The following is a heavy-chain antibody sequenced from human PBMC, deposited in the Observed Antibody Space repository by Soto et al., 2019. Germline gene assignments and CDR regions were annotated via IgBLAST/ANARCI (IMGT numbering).Heavy chain of an antibody. CDR1: GVTLSNYG. J-gene: IGHJ6*02. CDR2: IIPIFGTA. CDR3: ARDRDMVVEVAAGFGMDV. V-gene: IGHV1-69*06. D-gene: IGHD2-15*01. Sequence: SVKVSCKASGVTLSNYGISWVRQAPGQGLEYMGGIIPIFGTAKYAQKFQDRVTITADNPSTTTYMELSSLRSDDTAVYYCARDRDMVVEVAAGFGMDVWGQGTTVTVSS.